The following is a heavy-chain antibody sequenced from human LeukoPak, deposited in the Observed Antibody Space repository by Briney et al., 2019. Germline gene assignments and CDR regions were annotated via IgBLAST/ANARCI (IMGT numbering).Heavy chain of an antibody. CDR3: ARDTIHDYPFDY. D-gene: IGHD4-11*01. J-gene: IGHJ4*02. CDR1: VYTFTRNY. CDR2: ISPSGGST. V-gene: IGHV1-46*01. Sequence: ASVKVSCQAFVYTFTRNYMHWVGQARGQGREWMGVISPSGGSTTYAQKFQGRVTLTRDMSTSTDYLELSSLRSEDTAVHYCARDTIHDYPFDYWGQGTLVTVSS.